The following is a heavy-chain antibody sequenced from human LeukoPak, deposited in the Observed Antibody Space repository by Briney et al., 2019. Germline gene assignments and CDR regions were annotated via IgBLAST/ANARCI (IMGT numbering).Heavy chain of an antibody. CDR1: GYTFTNHY. CDR3: ATGGIIAAAHNWFDP. V-gene: IGHV1-46*01. D-gene: IGHD6-13*01. CDR2: INPSGGST. J-gene: IGHJ5*02. Sequence: ASVKVSCKASGYTFTNHYMHWVRQAPGQGLEWMGLINPSGGSTLYAEKFQGRIIMTRDMSTATDYMELSSLRSEDTAVYYCATGGIIAAAHNWFDPWGQGTLVTVSS.